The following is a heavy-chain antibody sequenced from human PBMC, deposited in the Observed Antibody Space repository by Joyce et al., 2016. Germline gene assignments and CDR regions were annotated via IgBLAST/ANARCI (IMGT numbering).Heavy chain of an antibody. J-gene: IGHJ3*01. CDR3: ARGPMPPYAFDV. D-gene: IGHD2-2*01. CDR2: INPDTGDT. V-gene: IGHV1-2*06. Sequence: QVNLVQSGAEVKKPGASVKVSCKASGYSFSDSYIHWVRQAPGQGLQWMGRINPDTGDTIYAQKFQGRVTFTRDTFISTVYMEVSRLRSDDTAVYFCARGPMPPYAFDVWGQGTLVTVST. CDR1: GYSFSDSY.